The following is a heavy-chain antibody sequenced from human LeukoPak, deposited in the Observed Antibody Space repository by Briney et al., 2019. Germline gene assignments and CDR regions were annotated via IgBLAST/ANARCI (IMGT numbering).Heavy chain of an antibody. Sequence: SETLSLTCTVSGGSISSYYWSWIRQPPGKRLEWIGYIYYSGSTNYNPSLKSRVTISVDTSKNQFSLKLSSVTAADTAVYYCARVEWGVVNWFDPWGQGTLVTVSS. CDR3: ARVEWGVVNWFDP. CDR2: IYYSGST. J-gene: IGHJ5*02. D-gene: IGHD3-16*01. V-gene: IGHV4-59*13. CDR1: GGSISSYY.